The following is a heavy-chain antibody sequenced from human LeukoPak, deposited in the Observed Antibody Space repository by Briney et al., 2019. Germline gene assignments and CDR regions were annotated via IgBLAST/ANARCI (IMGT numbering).Heavy chain of an antibody. CDR2: INPNSGGT. Sequence: ASVKVSCKASGYTFTDYYMNWVRQAPGQGLEWMGWINPNSGGTNYAQKFQGRVTITADKSTSTAYMELSSLRSEDTAVYYCARRQQLGDYYYYGMDVWGQGTTVTVSS. J-gene: IGHJ6*02. CDR3: ARRQQLGDYYYYGMDV. D-gene: IGHD6-13*01. CDR1: GYTFTDYY. V-gene: IGHV1-2*02.